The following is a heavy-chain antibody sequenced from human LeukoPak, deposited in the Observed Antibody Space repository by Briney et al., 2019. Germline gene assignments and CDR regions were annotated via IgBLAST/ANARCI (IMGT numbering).Heavy chain of an antibody. CDR3: MTRDTSGY. CDR1: GLTLSTYA. V-gene: IGHV3-64D*09. CDR2: IATDGGGT. Sequence: GGSLRLSCSGSGLTLSTYAMHWVRQAPGKGLEYVSAIATDGGGTYYADSVKGRFTISRDKSKNTLYLQMRSLRAEDTAAYYCMTRDTSGYWGQGTLVTVSP. D-gene: IGHD3-10*01. J-gene: IGHJ4*02.